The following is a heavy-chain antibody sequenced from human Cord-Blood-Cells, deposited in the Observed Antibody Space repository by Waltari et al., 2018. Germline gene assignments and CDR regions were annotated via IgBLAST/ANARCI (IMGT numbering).Heavy chain of an antibody. V-gene: IGHV4-59*11. J-gene: IGHJ4*02. D-gene: IGHD6-19*01. CDR2: IYYSGST. Sequence: QVQLQESGPGLVKPSETLSLTCTVSGGSISSHYWSWIRQPPGKGLEWIGYIYYSGSTNYNPALKRRGTISVDTSKNQFSLKLSSVTAADTAVYYCARGSIAVAGTGFDYWGQGTLVTVSS. CDR1: GGSISSHY. CDR3: ARGSIAVAGTGFDY.